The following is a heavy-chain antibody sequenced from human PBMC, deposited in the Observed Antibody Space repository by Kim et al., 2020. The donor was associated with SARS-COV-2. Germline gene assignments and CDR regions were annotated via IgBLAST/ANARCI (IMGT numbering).Heavy chain of an antibody. D-gene: IGHD3-22*01. CDR3: ARDSGTGYYDSSGYYDY. J-gene: IGHJ4*02. Sequence: LKSRVTISVDTSKNQFSLKLSSVTAADTAVYYCARDSGTGYYDSSGYYDYWGQGTLVTVSS. V-gene: IGHV4-31*02.